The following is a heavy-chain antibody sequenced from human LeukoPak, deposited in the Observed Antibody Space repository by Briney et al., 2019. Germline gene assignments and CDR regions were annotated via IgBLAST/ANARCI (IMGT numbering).Heavy chain of an antibody. J-gene: IGHJ5*02. D-gene: IGHD6-13*01. CDR2: IYWADDK. Sequence: SGPTLVNPTQTLTLTCTFSGFSLSTSGVAVGWIRRPPGKALEWLALIYWADDKRYSPSLKSRLTITKDTSKNQVVLTMTNMDPVDTATYYCAHRLSSWWFDPWGQGTLVTVSS. V-gene: IGHV2-5*02. CDR3: AHRLSSWWFDP. CDR1: GFSLSTSGVA.